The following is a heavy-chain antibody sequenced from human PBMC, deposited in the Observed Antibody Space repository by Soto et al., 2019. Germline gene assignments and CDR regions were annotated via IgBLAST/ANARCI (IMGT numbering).Heavy chain of an antibody. CDR1: GFTFSSYG. CDR3: ARGVYIWGRANPHAFDI. J-gene: IGHJ3*02. D-gene: IGHD3-16*01. Sequence: QVQLVESGGGVVQPGRSLRLSCAASGFTFSSYGMHWVRQAPGKGLEWVAVIWYDGSNKYYADSVKGRFTISRDNSKNRLYLQMNSLRAEDTAVYYCARGVYIWGRANPHAFDIWGQGTMVTVSS. CDR2: IWYDGSNK. V-gene: IGHV3-33*01.